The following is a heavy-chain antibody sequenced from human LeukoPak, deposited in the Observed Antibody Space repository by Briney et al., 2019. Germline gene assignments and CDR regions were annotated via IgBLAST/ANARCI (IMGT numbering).Heavy chain of an antibody. V-gene: IGHV4-59*08. Sequence: PSETLSLTCTVSGGSISSYYWSWIRQPPGKGLEWIGYIYYSGSTNYNPSLKSRVTISVDTSKNQFSLKLSSVTAADTAVYYCAGGGRYDFDIWGQGTMVTVSS. CDR3: AGGGRYDFDI. CDR1: GGSISSYY. D-gene: IGHD3-16*01. J-gene: IGHJ3*02. CDR2: IYYSGST.